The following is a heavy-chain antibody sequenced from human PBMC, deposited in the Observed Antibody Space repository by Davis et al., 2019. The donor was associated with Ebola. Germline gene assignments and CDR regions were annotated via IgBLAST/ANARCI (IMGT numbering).Heavy chain of an antibody. Sequence: ASVKVSCKASGYTFSSYGINWVRQAPGQGLEWMGWINAGNGNTKYSQKFQGRVTITRDTSASTAYMELSSLRSEDTAVYYCARAIVVIGGNYFDYWGQGTLVTVSS. D-gene: IGHD3-22*01. J-gene: IGHJ4*02. CDR2: INAGNGNT. CDR3: ARAIVVIGGNYFDY. V-gene: IGHV1-3*01. CDR1: GYTFSSYG.